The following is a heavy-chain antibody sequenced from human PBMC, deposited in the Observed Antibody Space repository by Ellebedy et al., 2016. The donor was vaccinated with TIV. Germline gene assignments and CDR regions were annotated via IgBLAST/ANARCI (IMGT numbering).Heavy chain of an antibody. J-gene: IGHJ4*02. CDR3: ARSFSDLVVTAISV. Sequence: AASVKVSCKASGYTFTSYYMHWVRQAPGQGLEWMGIIDPRGGSTSYAPKFQDRVTMTRDTSASTPYMHLTSLTSDDTAVYYCARSFSDLVVTAISVWGQGTLVTVSS. CDR1: GYTFTSYY. V-gene: IGHV1-46*01. D-gene: IGHD2-21*02. CDR2: IDPRGGST.